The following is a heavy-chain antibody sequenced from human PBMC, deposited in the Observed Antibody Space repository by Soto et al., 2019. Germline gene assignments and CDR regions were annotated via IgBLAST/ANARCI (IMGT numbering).Heavy chain of an antibody. D-gene: IGHD2-8*01. V-gene: IGHV4-4*02. Sequence: SETLSLTCAVSGDSISSVNWWSWVRQSPGKGLEWIGEIYHSGSTNYNPSLTSRITMSVDKSKNEFSLQLTSVTAADAAVYYCATFSGFFTISPFDAWGQGILGTVSS. CDR1: GDSISSVNW. J-gene: IGHJ5*02. CDR3: ATFSGFFTISPFDA. CDR2: IYHSGST.